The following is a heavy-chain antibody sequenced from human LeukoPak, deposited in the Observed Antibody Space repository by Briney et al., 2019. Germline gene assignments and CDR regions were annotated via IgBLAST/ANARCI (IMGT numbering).Heavy chain of an antibody. Sequence: GESLKITFKGSGYRFTSYWIGWGRQMPGKGLEWMGIIYPGDSDTRYSPSFQGQVTISADKSISTAYLQWSSLKASDTAMYYCARSCTSTSCYLTDAFDIWGQGTMVTVSS. CDR1: GYRFTSYW. V-gene: IGHV5-51*01. J-gene: IGHJ3*02. CDR3: ARSCTSTSCYLTDAFDI. CDR2: IYPGDSDT. D-gene: IGHD2-2*01.